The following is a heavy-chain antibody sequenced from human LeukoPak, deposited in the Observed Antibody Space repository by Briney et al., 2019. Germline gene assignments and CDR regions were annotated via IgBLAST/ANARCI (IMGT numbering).Heavy chain of an antibody. V-gene: IGHV3-30-3*01. CDR3: ARDGFVGAFDY. CDR1: GFTFSSYA. D-gene: IGHD1-26*01. J-gene: IGHJ4*02. Sequence: GGSLRLSCAASGFTFSSYAMHWVRQAPGKGLEWVAVISYDGSNKYYADSVKGRFTISRDNSKNTLYLQMNSLRAEDTAVYYCARDGFVGAFDYWGQGTLVSVSS. CDR2: ISYDGSNK.